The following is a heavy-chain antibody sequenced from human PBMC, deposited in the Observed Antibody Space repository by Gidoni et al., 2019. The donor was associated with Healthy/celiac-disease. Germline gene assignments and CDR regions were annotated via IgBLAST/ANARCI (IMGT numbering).Heavy chain of an antibody. CDR3: ARQEASGAAALPHYGMDV. V-gene: IGHV4-39*01. CDR1: GGSISSSSYY. CDR2: IYYSGST. D-gene: IGHD6-13*01. Sequence: QLQLQESGPGLVKPSETLSLTCTVSGGSISSSSYYWGWIRQPPGKGLEWIGSIYYSGSTYYNPSLKSRVTISVDTSKNQFSLKLSSVTAADTAVYYCARQEASGAAALPHYGMDVWGQGTTVTVSS. J-gene: IGHJ6*02.